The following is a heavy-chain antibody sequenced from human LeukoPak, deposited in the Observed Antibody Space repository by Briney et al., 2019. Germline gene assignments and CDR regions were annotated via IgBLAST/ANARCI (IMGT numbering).Heavy chain of an antibody. CDR3: AKVKTHWYFDN. J-gene: IGHJ4*02. V-gene: IGHV3-23*01. CDR2: ISGSASGGT. Sequence: RPGGSLRLSCAASGFPFRTNDMSGVRQAPGKGLEWVSAISGSASGGTTYEDSVKGRFTISRDNSKGTLYLQMNSLRAEDTAVYYCAKVKTHWYFDNWGRGTLVTVSS. D-gene: IGHD1-1*01. CDR1: GFPFRTND.